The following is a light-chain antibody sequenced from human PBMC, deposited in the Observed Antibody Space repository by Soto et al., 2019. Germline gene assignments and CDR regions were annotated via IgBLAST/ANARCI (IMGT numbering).Light chain of an antibody. J-gene: IGLJ1*01. CDR3: SSFTGASTI. Sequence: QSVLTQPPSASGSPGQSVTISCTGTSSDVGGYNYVSWYQQHPGKAPKLVIYEVTKRPSGVPDRSSGSKSGNTASLTVSGLQAEDEADYYCSSFTGASTIFGTGTKVTVL. CDR1: SSDVGGYNY. CDR2: EVT. V-gene: IGLV2-8*01.